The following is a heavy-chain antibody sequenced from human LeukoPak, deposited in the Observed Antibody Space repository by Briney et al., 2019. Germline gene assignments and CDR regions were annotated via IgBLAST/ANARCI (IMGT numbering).Heavy chain of an antibody. CDR1: GFTFSTYA. J-gene: IGHJ6*02. V-gene: IGHV3-30-3*01. Sequence: AGGSLRLSCAASGFTFSTYAVNWVRQAPGKGLEWVAYISYDGSNKYYADSVKGRFTISRDNSKNTLYLQMNSLRAEDTAVYYCASPPVVLRYFDWSDSYGMDVWGQGTTVTVSS. D-gene: IGHD3-9*01. CDR3: ASPPVVLRYFDWSDSYGMDV. CDR2: ISYDGSNK.